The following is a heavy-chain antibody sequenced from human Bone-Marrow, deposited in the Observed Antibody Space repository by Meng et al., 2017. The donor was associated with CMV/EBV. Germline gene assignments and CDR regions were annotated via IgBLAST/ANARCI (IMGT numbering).Heavy chain of an antibody. V-gene: IGHV3-21*01. CDR3: ARVGGYCSGGSCYYYGMDV. J-gene: IGHJ6*02. Sequence: GESLKISCAASGFTFSSYSMNWVRQAPGKGLEWVSSISSSSSYIYYADSVKGRFTISRDNAKNSLYLQMNSLRAEDTAVYYCARVGGYCSGGSCYYYGMDVWGQGTTVTVSS. D-gene: IGHD2-15*01. CDR1: GFTFSSYS. CDR2: ISSSSSYI.